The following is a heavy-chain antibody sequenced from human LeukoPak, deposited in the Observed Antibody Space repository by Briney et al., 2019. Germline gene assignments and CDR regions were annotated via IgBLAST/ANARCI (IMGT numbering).Heavy chain of an antibody. CDR1: GGSISSSSYY. CDR3: ARVVVVPAAMGGVYYYYMDV. D-gene: IGHD2-2*01. V-gene: IGHV4-39*07. J-gene: IGHJ6*03. CDR2: IYYSGST. Sequence: SETLSLTCTVSGGSISSSSYYWGWIRQPPGKGLEWIGSIYYSGSTYYNPSLKSRVTISVDTSKNQFSLKLSSVTAADTAVYYCARVVVVPAAMGGVYYYYMDVWGKGTTVTISS.